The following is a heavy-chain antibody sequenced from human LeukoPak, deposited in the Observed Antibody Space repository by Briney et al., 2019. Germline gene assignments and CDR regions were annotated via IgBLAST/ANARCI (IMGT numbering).Heavy chain of an antibody. J-gene: IGHJ4*02. CDR2: IKQDGSEK. D-gene: IGHD3-10*01. Sequence: GGSLRLSCAASGFPFSSYWMSWVRPAPGKGLEWVANIKQDGSEKYYVDSVKGRFTISRDNAKNSLYLQMNSLSAEDTAVYYCARGEKWFGEFLFDYWGQGTLVTVSS. CDR1: GFPFSSYW. V-gene: IGHV3-7*01. CDR3: ARGEKWFGEFLFDY.